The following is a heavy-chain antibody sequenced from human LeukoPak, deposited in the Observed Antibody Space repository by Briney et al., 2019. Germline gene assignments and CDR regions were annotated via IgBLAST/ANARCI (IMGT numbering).Heavy chain of an antibody. CDR1: GYSFTGYA. J-gene: IGHJ4*02. CDR3: ARALSIAAAAGGY. CDR2: INTNTGNP. D-gene: IGHD6-13*01. V-gene: IGHV7-4-1*02. Sequence: GASVKVSCKASGYSFTGYAMNWVRQAPAQGLEWMGWINTNTGNPTYAQGFTGRFGFSLDTSVTTAYLQISSLKTEDTAVYYCARALSIAAAAGGYWGQGTLVTVSS.